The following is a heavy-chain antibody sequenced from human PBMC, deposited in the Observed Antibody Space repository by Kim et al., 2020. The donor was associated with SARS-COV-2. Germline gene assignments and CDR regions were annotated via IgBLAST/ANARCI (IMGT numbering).Heavy chain of an antibody. D-gene: IGHD6-6*01. CDR3: ARTLTEYSSSSG. V-gene: IGHV3-48*02. Sequence: YYAASVKGRFTISRDNAKNSLYLQMNSLRDEDTAVYYCARTLTEYSSSSGWGQGTLVTVSS. J-gene: IGHJ4*02.